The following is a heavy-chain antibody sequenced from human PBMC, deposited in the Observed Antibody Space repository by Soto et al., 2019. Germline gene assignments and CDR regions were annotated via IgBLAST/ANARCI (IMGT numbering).Heavy chain of an antibody. J-gene: IGHJ4*02. CDR2: IYYSGST. D-gene: IGHD6-13*01. CDR1: GGSISSSSYY. CDR3: ASTHWSSSWYYHPTTFDY. Sequence: LSETLSLTCTVSGGSISSSSYYWGWIRQPPGRGLEWIGSIYYSGSTYYNPSLKSRVTISVDTSKNQFSLKLSSVTAADTAVYYCASTHWSSSWYYHPTTFDYWGQGTLVTVSS. V-gene: IGHV4-39*01.